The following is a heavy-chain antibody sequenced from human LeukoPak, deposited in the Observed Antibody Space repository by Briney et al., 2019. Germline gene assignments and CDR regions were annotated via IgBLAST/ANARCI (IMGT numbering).Heavy chain of an antibody. Sequence: PGGSLRLSCVASGFRFSSYAIHWVRQALGKGLEWVALISDNGRRKEYADSVKGRFTIDRDNSRNTVYLQMNSLRAEDTAVYYCARDASSPLSVEMATIGIDYWGQGTLVTVSS. V-gene: IGHV3-30*04. D-gene: IGHD5-24*01. CDR1: GFRFSSYA. CDR2: ISDNGRRK. J-gene: IGHJ4*02. CDR3: ARDASSPLSVEMATIGIDY.